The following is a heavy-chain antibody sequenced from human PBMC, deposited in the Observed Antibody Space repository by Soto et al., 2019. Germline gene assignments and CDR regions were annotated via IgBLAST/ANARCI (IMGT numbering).Heavy chain of an antibody. Sequence: LRLSCAASGFTFSSYAMSWVRQAPGKGLEWVSAISGSGGSTYYADSVKGRFTISRDNSKNTLYLQMNSLRAEDTAVYYCAKDGGGLWLINPEMIAYYFDYWGQGTLVTVSS. CDR3: AKDGGGLWLINPEMIAYYFDY. D-gene: IGHD5-18*01. V-gene: IGHV3-23*01. CDR1: GFTFSSYA. CDR2: ISGSGGST. J-gene: IGHJ4*02.